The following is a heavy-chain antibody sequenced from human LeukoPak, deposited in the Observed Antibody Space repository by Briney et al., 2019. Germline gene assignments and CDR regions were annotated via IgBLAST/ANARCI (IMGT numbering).Heavy chain of an antibody. D-gene: IGHD5-24*01. J-gene: IGHJ4*02. V-gene: IGHV4-59*01. CDR1: GGSISSYY. Sequence: SETLSLTCTVSGGSISSYYWSWIRQPPGKGLEWIGYIYYSGSTNHNPSLKSRVTISVDTSKNQFSLKLSSVTAADTAVYYCARGAERDGYNFFDYWGQGTLVTVSS. CDR3: ARGAERDGYNFFDY. CDR2: IYYSGST.